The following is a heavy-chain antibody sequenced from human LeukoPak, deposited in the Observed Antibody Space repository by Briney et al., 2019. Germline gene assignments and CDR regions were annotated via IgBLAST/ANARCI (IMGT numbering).Heavy chain of an antibody. CDR1: GFTFSSYS. CDR3: ARLPGVAAAGRALQGMDV. J-gene: IGHJ6*02. Sequence: PGGSLRLSCAASGFTFSSYSMNWVRQAPGKGLEWVSSISSSSSYIYYADSVKGRFTISRDNAKNSLYLQMNSLRAEDTAVYYCARLPGVAAAGRALQGMDVWGQGTTVTVSS. CDR2: ISSSSSYI. V-gene: IGHV3-21*01. D-gene: IGHD6-13*01.